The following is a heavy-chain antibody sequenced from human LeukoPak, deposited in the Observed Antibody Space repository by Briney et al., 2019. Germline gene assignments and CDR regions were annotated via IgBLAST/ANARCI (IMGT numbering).Heavy chain of an antibody. Sequence: QSGGSLRLSCAASGFTFSKHHMDWVRQAPGKGLEWVGRSRNKANGYNAEYAASVKGRFTISRDDSQNLLFLQMNSLTIEDTAVYYCTRFKYDSSGHYVGGDHWGQGTLVTVSS. D-gene: IGHD3-22*01. J-gene: IGHJ4*02. CDR1: GFTFSKHH. CDR3: TRFKYDSSGHYVGGDH. CDR2: SRNKANGYNA. V-gene: IGHV3-72*01.